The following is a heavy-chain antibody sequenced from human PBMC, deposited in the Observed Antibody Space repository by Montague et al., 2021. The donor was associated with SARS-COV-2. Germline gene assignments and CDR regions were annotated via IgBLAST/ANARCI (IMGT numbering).Heavy chain of an antibody. D-gene: IGHD3-10*01. Sequence: SLRLSCAASGFTFSSYAMSWVRQAPGKGLEWVSGISGSGGRTYYADSVKGRFTISRDNSKKTLYLQLNSLRAEDTAVYYCAKDPGLLRFRELFYDAFDIWGQGTMVTVSS. V-gene: IGHV3-23*01. CDR1: GFTFSSYA. J-gene: IGHJ3*02. CDR3: AKDPGLLRFRELFYDAFDI. CDR2: ISGSGGRT.